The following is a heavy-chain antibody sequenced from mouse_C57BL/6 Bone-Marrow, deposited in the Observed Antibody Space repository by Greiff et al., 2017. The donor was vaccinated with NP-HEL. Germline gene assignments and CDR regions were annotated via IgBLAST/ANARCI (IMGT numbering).Heavy chain of an antibody. V-gene: IGHV5-16*01. CDR3: ARASNYYGSSYGFAY. CDR1: GFTFSDYY. Sequence: EVKLMESEGGLVQPGSSMKLSCTASGFTFSDYYMAWVRQVPEKGLEWVANINYDGSSTYYLDSLKSRFIISRDNAKNILYLQMSSLKSEDTATYYCARASNYYGSSYGFAYWGQGTLVTVSA. CDR2: INYDGSST. D-gene: IGHD1-1*01. J-gene: IGHJ3*01.